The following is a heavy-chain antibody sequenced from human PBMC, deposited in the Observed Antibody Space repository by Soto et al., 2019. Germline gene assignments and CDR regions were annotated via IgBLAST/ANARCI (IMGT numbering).Heavy chain of an antibody. CDR2: IIPIFGTA. Sequence: SVKVSCKASGGTFSSYAISWVRQAPGQGLEWMGGIIPIFGTANYAQKFQGRVTITADKSTSTAYMELSSLRSEDTAVYYCARDPGYDSSGYYEGPWFDPWGQGTLVTVSS. CDR1: GGTFSSYA. D-gene: IGHD3-22*01. V-gene: IGHV1-69*06. CDR3: ARDPGYDSSGYYEGPWFDP. J-gene: IGHJ5*02.